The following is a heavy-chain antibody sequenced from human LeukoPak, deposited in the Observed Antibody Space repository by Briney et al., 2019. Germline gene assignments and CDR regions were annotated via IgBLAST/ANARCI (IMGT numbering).Heavy chain of an antibody. CDR3: ARDGPYGSGSYYDY. D-gene: IGHD3-10*01. CDR2: IYYSGST. V-gene: IGHV4-39*07. CDR1: GGSISSSSYY. J-gene: IGHJ4*02. Sequence: SETLSLTCTVSGGSISSSSYYWGWIRQPPGKGLEWIGSIYYSGSTYYNPSLKSRVTISVDTSKNQFSLKLSSVTAADTAVYYCARDGPYGSGSYYDYWGQGTLVTVSS.